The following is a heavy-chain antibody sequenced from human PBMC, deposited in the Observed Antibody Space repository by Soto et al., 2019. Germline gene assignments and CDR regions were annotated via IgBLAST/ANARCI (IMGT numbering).Heavy chain of an antibody. Sequence: QVQLVESGGGLVKPGGSLRLSCAASGLTLSDYYMTWIRQAPGKGLEWVSDISFSSSYKNYADSVKGRFTISRDNAKNSLYLQMNSLRAEDTAVYYCARDGYGFGKGYYLDHWGKGNLVTVSS. CDR2: ISFSSSYK. CDR1: GLTLSDYY. CDR3: ARDGYGFGKGYYLDH. D-gene: IGHD5-18*01. J-gene: IGHJ4*02. V-gene: IGHV3-11*06.